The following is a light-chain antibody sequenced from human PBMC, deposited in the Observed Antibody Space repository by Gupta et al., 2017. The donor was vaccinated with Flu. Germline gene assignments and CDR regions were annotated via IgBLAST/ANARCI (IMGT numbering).Light chain of an antibody. V-gene: IGLV1-40*01. Sequence: SVLTQPPSVSGAPGPRVTISCTGSSSNIGAGYDVNWYQQCPGAAPKLLIFANNTRPTGVPDRFSGSKSGSAPSLSSTGLQADDEADYYWQSYDDTVTNELFGGGTKLTV. J-gene: IGLJ2*01. CDR2: ANN. CDR1: SSNIGAGYD. CDR3: QSYDDTVTNEL.